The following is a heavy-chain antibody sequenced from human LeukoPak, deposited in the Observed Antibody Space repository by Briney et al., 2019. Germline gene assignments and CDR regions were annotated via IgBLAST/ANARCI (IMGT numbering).Heavy chain of an antibody. CDR3: AELGITMIGGV. CDR2: ISDSGSTI. CDR1: GFTFSDYY. J-gene: IGHJ6*04. D-gene: IGHD3-10*02. Sequence: MSGGSLRLSCAASGFTFSDYYMSWIRQAPGRGLEWISYISDSGSTIYYADSVKGRFTISRDNAKNSLYLQMNSLRAEDTAVYYCAELGITMIGGVWGKGTTVTISS. V-gene: IGHV3-11*04.